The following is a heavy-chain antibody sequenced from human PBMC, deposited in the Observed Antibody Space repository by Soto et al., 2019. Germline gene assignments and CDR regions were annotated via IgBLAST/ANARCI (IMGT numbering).Heavy chain of an antibody. J-gene: IGHJ4*02. D-gene: IGHD1-7*01. CDR1: GGSISSGNW. V-gene: IGHV4-4*02. CDR2: IHHGGIT. Sequence: SETLSLTCTVSGGSISSGNWWSWIRQPPGKGLEWIGEIHHGGITNYNPSLKSRVTISVDTSKNQFSLNLRSVTAADTAVYYCARSGELLLTHYFDSWGQGTLVTVSS. CDR3: ARSGELLLTHYFDS.